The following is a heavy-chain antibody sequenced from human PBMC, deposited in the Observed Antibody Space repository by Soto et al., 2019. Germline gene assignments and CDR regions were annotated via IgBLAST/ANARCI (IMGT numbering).Heavy chain of an antibody. J-gene: IGHJ3*02. CDR3: ARIRVLRYFDWLSANAFDI. CDR1: GYTFTDYT. V-gene: IGHV1-3*01. CDR2: INAYNGNT. D-gene: IGHD3-9*01. Sequence: ASVKVSCKASGYTFTDYTMHWVRQAPGQRLEWMGWINAYNGNTKYSQKLQGRVTVTTDTSASTAYMELRSLRSDDTAVYYCARIRVLRYFDWLSANAFDIWGQGTMVTVSS.